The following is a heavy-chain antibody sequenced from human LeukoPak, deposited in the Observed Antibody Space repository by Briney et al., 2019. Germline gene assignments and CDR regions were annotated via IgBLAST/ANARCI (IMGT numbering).Heavy chain of an antibody. J-gene: IGHJ4*02. Sequence: PSETLSLTCTVSGGSITSYHYSWIRQPPGKGLEWIGYIYYSGSTNYNPSLKSRVTISVDTSKNQFSLKLSSVTAADTAVYYCARQRFGSSLDYWGQGTLVTVSS. V-gene: IGHV4-59*08. CDR1: GGSITSYH. CDR2: IYYSGST. D-gene: IGHD6-13*01. CDR3: ARQRFGSSLDY.